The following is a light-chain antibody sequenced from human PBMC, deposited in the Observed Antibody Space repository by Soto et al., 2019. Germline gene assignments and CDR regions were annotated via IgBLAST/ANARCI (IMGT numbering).Light chain of an antibody. Sequence: EIVLAQSPGTLSLSPWERATLSCRASQRVSSRYLAWYHQKPGQPPRLLIYGASSRATGIADRFSGSGSGTDSTPTISRLEPEDFAVYYCQQYGTSPITFGQGTRLQIK. CDR2: GAS. V-gene: IGKV3-20*01. J-gene: IGKJ5*01. CDR3: QQYGTSPIT. CDR1: QRVSSRY.